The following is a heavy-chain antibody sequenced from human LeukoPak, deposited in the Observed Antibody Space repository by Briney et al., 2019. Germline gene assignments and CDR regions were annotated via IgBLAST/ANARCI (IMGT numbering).Heavy chain of an antibody. Sequence: SQTLSLTCAISGDSVSSNSAAWNWIRQSPSRGLEWLGRTYYRSKWYNDYAVSVKSRITINPDTSKNQFSLQLNSVTPEGTAVYYCARGDVPATGKSFDYWGQGTLVTVSS. J-gene: IGHJ4*02. D-gene: IGHD2-2*01. CDR2: TYYRSKWYN. CDR3: ARGDVPATGKSFDY. V-gene: IGHV6-1*01. CDR1: GDSVSSNSAA.